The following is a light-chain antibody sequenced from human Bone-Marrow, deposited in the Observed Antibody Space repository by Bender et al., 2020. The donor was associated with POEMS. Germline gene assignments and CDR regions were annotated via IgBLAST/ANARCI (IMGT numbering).Light chain of an antibody. CDR1: SSNIGAHA. CDR3: AIWDDSLNGWV. J-gene: IGLJ3*02. CDR2: SSH. Sequence: QSVLTQPPSASGTPGQRVTISCSGGSSNIGAHAVNWYQHLPGTAPKLLIYSSHRRPSEVPDRFSGSRSGPSASLAISGLHSEDEADYYCAIWDDSLNGWVFGGGTKLTVL. V-gene: IGLV1-44*01.